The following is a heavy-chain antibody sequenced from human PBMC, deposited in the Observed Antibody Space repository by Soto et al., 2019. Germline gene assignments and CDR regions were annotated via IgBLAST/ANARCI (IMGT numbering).Heavy chain of an antibody. CDR1: GYSFTSYW. J-gene: IGHJ6*02. D-gene: IGHD3-10*01. CDR3: ARTNRGVIRNYYYGMDV. Sequence: GESLKISCKGSGYSFTSYWIGWVRQMPGKGLEWMGIIYPGDSDTRYSPSFQGQVTISADKSISTAYLQWSSLKASDTAMYYCARTNRGVIRNYYYGMDVWGQGTTVTV. V-gene: IGHV5-51*01. CDR2: IYPGDSDT.